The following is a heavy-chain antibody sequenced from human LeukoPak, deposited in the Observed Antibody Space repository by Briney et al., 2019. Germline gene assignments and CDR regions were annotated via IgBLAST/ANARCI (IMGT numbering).Heavy chain of an antibody. V-gene: IGHV3-30-3*01. CDR3: ARDVAQVGATPPDY. CDR1: GLTFSGYG. CDR2: ISYDGSNK. J-gene: IGHJ4*02. Sequence: GRSLRLSCAASGLTFSGYGMHWVRQAAGKGLEWVAGISYDGSNKYYADSVKGRFTISRDNSKNTLYLQMNSLRAEDTAVYYCARDVAQVGATPPDYWGQGTLVTVSS. D-gene: IGHD1-26*01.